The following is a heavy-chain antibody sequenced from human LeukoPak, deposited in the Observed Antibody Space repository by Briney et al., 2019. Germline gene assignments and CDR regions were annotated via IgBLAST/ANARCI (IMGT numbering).Heavy chain of an antibody. Sequence: GGSLRLSCAASGFTFSSYAMHWVRQAPGKGLEYVSAISSNGGSTYYANSVKGRFTISRDNSKNTLYLQMGSLRAEDMAVYYCARGAYGVVIGFWYFDLWGRSTLVTVSS. CDR2: ISSNGGST. J-gene: IGHJ2*01. CDR3: ARGAYGVVIGFWYFDL. D-gene: IGHD3-3*01. V-gene: IGHV3-64*01. CDR1: GFTFSSYA.